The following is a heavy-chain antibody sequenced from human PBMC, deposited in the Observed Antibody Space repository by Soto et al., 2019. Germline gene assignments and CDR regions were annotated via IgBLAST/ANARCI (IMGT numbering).Heavy chain of an antibody. Sequence: GGSEGLGCAASGVTCSSEAMHWVRQVPGKGLEWVAVISYDGSNKYYADSVKGRFTISRDNSKNTLYLQMNSLRAEDTAVYYCARDAVYCISTSCLPYYFDYWGQGT. CDR3: ARDAVYCISTSCLPYYFDY. CDR2: ISYDGSNK. D-gene: IGHD2-2*01. CDR1: GVTCSSEA. V-gene: IGHV3-30-3*01. J-gene: IGHJ4*02.